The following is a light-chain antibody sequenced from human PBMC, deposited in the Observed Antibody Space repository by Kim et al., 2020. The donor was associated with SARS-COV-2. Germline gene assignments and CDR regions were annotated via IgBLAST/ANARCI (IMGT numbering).Light chain of an antibody. V-gene: IGLV1-51*01. J-gene: IGLJ1*01. CDR3: GTWDSSLSSYV. CDR2: DNN. Sequence: GQKVTISCSGSSSNIGNNYVSWYQQLPGTAPKLLIYDNNKRPSGIPDRFSGSKSGTSATLGITGLQTGDEADYYCGTWDSSLSSYVFGTGTKVTVL. CDR1: SSNIGNNY.